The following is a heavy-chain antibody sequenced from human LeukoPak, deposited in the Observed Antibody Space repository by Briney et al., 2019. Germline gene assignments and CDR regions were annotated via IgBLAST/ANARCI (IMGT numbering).Heavy chain of an antibody. J-gene: IGHJ4*02. Sequence: PSHPLSLTCTVSGGSISSDSYYWPWMRQPAGKGLEWIGRVHTSGSTDFNPSLKSRVFISLDTSQNQFSLKLTSMTAADTAVHYCARGYTYGHGAMFDWWGQETRVSVS. CDR2: VHTSGST. D-gene: IGHD5-18*01. CDR1: GGSISSDSYY. CDR3: ARGYTYGHGAMFDW. V-gene: IGHV4-61*02.